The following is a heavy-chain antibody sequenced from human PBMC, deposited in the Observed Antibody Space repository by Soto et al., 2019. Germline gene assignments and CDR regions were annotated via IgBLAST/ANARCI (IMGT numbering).Heavy chain of an antibody. V-gene: IGHV3-33*01. CDR1: GFTFSSYG. D-gene: IGHD3-10*01. CDR2: IWYDGSNK. J-gene: IGHJ6*02. CDR3: ARDRGYDYGSGSYYTYYYYGMDV. Sequence: QVQLVESGGGVVQPGRSLRLSCAASGFTFSSYGMHWVRQAPGKGLEWVAVIWYDGSNKYYADSVKGRFTISRDNSKNKLYLQMNSLRAEDTAVYYCARDRGYDYGSGSYYTYYYYGMDVWGQGTTVTVSS.